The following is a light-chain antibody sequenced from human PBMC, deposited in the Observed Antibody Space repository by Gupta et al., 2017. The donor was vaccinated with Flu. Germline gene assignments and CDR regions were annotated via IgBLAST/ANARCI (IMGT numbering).Light chain of an antibody. J-gene: IGKJ2*01. V-gene: IGKV1-5*03. CDR3: QQYNNFLYT. CDR1: QSISHF. Sequence: DIEMTQSPSTLPASLGDRVTITCRASQSISHFLAWYQHKPGRAPKLLIYKASDLQNGVPSRFSGSGYGTEFTLTITSLQPDDFATYYCQQYNNFLYTFGQGTKVEIK. CDR2: KAS.